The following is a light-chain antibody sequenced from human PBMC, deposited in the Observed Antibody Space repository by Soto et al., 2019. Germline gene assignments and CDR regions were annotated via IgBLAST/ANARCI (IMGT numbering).Light chain of an antibody. Sequence: QAVLTQPASVSAYPGQSITISCTGTSSDIGYYNYASWYQQHPGKAPKVMIYDVSHRPSGVSNRLSGSKSANTASLTISGLQAEDEADYHCSAYTTSSTVVFGSGTKV. CDR1: SSDIGYYNY. CDR2: DVS. J-gene: IGLJ1*01. V-gene: IGLV2-14*03. CDR3: SAYTTSSTVV.